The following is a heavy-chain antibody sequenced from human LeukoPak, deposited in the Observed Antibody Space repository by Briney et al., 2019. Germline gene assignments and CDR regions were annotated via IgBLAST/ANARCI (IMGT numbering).Heavy chain of an antibody. CDR3: ARVLWGATAFDY. D-gene: IGHD1-26*01. CDR1: GYTFNGHY. Sequence: ASVKVSCKASGYTFNGHYMHWVRQAPGQGLERMGWINPNSGDTLYAQKFQGRVTMTRDTSISTAYMELSRLRSDDTAVYYCARVLWGATAFDYWGQGTLVTVSS. CDR2: INPNSGDT. J-gene: IGHJ4*02. V-gene: IGHV1-2*02.